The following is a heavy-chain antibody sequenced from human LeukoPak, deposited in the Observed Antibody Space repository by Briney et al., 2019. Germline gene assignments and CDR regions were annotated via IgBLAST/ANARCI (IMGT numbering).Heavy chain of an antibody. CDR1: GFTFTDFW. J-gene: IGHJ6*04. V-gene: IGHV3-7*03. Sequence: GGSLGLSCTFSGFTFTDFWMKWVRQAPGKGLEWVASINNDGSGKYSVDSVRDRVTISRDNAKNSLHLQINSLTVEDTAIYYCVRDDGDVWGKGTTVTVSS. CDR2: INNDGSGK. CDR3: VRDDGDV.